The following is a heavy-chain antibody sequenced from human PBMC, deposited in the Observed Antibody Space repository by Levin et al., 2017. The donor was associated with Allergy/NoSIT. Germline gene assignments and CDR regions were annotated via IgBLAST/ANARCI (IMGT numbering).Heavy chain of an antibody. CDR2: IYHSGSI. CDR3: ARQRYYYYMDV. Sequence: SETLSLTCTFSGGSINSSAHYWGWIRQPPGKGLECIASIYHSGSIYYNPSLKSRVTISVDTSTNQFSLKLRSVTAADTAVYYCARQRYYYYMDVWGKGTTVTVSS. J-gene: IGHJ6*03. CDR1: GGSINSSAHY. V-gene: IGHV4-39*01.